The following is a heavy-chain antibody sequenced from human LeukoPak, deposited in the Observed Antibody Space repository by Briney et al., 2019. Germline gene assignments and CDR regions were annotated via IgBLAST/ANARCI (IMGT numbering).Heavy chain of an antibody. CDR2: IYYSGST. V-gene: IGHV4-39*01. CDR3: ARRHLLYYYGSGMRGWFDP. CDR1: GGSISSSRHY. Sequence: SETLSLTCTVSGGSISSSRHYWGWIRQPPGKGLEWIGSIYYSGSTYYNPSLKSRVTISVDTSKNQFSLKLSSVTAADTAVYYCARRHLLYYYGSGMRGWFDPWGQGTLVTVSS. D-gene: IGHD3-10*01. J-gene: IGHJ5*02.